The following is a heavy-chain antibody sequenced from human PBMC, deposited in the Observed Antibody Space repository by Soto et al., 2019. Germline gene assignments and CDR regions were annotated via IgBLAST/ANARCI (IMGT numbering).Heavy chain of an antibody. Sequence: GGSLRLSCAASGFTFSSYAMSWVRQAPGKGLEWVSTISGSGGSTYYADSVKGRFTISRENSKNTLYMQLNSLRAEDTAVYYCANAEQSSGYDYPTYQILFGPHDYWGQGTLVTVSS. CDR1: GFTFSSYA. D-gene: IGHD5-12*01. CDR3: ANAEQSSGYDYPTYQILFGPHDY. CDR2: ISGSGGST. V-gene: IGHV3-23*01. J-gene: IGHJ4*02.